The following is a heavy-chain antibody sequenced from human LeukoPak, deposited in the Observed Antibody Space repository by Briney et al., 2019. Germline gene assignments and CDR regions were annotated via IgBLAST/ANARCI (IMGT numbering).Heavy chain of an antibody. V-gene: IGHV1-2*02. J-gene: IGHJ4*02. Sequence: ASVKVSCKASGYTYTGYYMHWVRQAPGQGLEWMGWINPNSGGTNYAQKFRGRVTMTRDTSISTAYMELSRLRSDDTAVYYCARSWRFCSGDSCYPIDYWGQGTLVTVSS. CDR1: GYTYTGYY. CDR2: INPNSGGT. CDR3: ARSWRFCSGDSCYPIDY. D-gene: IGHD2-15*01.